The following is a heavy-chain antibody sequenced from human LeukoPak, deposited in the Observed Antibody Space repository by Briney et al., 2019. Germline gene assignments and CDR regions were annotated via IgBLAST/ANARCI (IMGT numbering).Heavy chain of an antibody. CDR2: INHSGST. CDR1: GGSFSGYY. CDR3: ARSTFPRY. D-gene: IGHD2-2*01. Sequence: PSETLSLTCAVYGGSFSGYYWSWIRQPPGKGLEWIGEINHSGSTNYNPSLKSRVTISVDTSKNQFSLKLSSVTAADTAVYYCARSTFPRYWGQRTLVTVSS. V-gene: IGHV4-34*01. J-gene: IGHJ4*02.